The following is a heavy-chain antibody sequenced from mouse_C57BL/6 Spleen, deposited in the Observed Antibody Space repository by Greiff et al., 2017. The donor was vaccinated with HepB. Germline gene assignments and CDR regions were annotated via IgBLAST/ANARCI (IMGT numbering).Heavy chain of an antibody. J-gene: IGHJ4*01. Sequence: QVQLQQSGAELVKPGASVKLSCKASGYTFTSYWMHWVKQRPGQDLEWIGMIHPKSGSTNYNEKFKSKATLTVDKSSSTAYMQLSSLTSEDSAVYYCARARGADAMDYWGQGTSVTVSS. CDR1: GYTFTSYW. CDR2: IHPKSGST. CDR3: ARARGADAMDY. V-gene: IGHV1-64*01.